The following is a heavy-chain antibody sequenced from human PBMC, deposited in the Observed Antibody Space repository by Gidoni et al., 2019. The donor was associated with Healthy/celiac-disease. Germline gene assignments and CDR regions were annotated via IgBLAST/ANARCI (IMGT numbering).Heavy chain of an antibody. CDR2: ISGSGGST. CDR3: AKNVRFLEGLWYYFDY. V-gene: IGHV3-23*01. CDR1: GFTFSSYA. Sequence: EVQLLESGGGLVQPGGSLRLSCAASGFTFSSYAMSWVRQAPGKGLEWVSAISGSGGSTYYADSGKGRFNISRDNSKNTLYLQMNSLRAEDTAGYYCAKNVRFLEGLWYYFDYWGQGTLVTVSS. J-gene: IGHJ4*02. D-gene: IGHD3-3*01.